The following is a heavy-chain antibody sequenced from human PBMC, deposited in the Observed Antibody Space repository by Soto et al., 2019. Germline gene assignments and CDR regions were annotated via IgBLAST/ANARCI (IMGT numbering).Heavy chain of an antibody. Sequence: RLSCAASGFTFSSYGMHWVRQAPGKGLEWVAVIWYDGSNKYYADSVKGRFTISRDNSKNTLYLQMNSLRAEDTAVYYCARGMASIVATFGYIDVWGKGTTVTVSS. D-gene: IGHD5-12*01. J-gene: IGHJ6*03. CDR1: GFTFSSYG. CDR2: IWYDGSNK. V-gene: IGHV3-33*01. CDR3: ARGMASIVATFGYIDV.